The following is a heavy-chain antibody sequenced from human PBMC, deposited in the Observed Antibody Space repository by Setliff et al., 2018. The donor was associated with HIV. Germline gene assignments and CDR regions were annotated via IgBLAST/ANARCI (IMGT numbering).Heavy chain of an antibody. CDR3: AKVSTIFGQLKYYYGMDV. D-gene: IGHD3-3*01. J-gene: IGHJ6*02. CDR1: GFTFSHYS. CDR2: ISPSHDYI. V-gene: IGHV3-21*01. Sequence: GSLRLSCAASGFTFSHYSMNWVRQAPGKGLEWVSSISPSHDYIYYADSVKGRFTISRDNAKNSLYLQMSNLRGEDTAVYYCAKVSTIFGQLKYYYGMDVWGQGTTVTVSS.